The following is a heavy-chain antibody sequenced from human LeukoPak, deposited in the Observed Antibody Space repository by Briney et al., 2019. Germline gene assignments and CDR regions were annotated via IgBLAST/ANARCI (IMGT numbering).Heavy chain of an antibody. Sequence: GGSLRLSCAASGFTFSRYWMSWVCQAPGKGLEWVANINQDESEKYYVDSVKGRFSISRDNAKNSLYLQMHSLSVEDTAIYYCARGGIASPGKTSLWDWGQGTLVTVSS. D-gene: IGHD6-13*01. V-gene: IGHV3-7*01. CDR2: INQDESEK. CDR3: ARGGIASPGKTSLWD. J-gene: IGHJ4*02. CDR1: GFTFSRYW.